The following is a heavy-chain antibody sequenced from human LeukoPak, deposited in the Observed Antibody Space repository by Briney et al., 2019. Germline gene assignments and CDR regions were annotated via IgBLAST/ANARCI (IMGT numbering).Heavy chain of an antibody. CDR2: ISSSSSYI. J-gene: IGHJ4*02. D-gene: IGHD6-19*01. CDR1: GFTVSSNS. Sequence: GGSLRLSCTVSGFTVSSNSMSWIRQAPGKGLEWVSSISSSSSYIYYADSVKGRFTISRDNPKNTMNLQMNSLRAEDTAVYYCAKGGGSSGRSYYFDYWGQGTLVTVSS. CDR3: AKGGGSSGRSYYFDY. V-gene: IGHV3-21*01.